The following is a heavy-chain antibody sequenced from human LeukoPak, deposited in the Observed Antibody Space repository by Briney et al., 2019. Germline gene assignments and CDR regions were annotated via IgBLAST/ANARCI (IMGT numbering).Heavy chain of an antibody. CDR1: GFTFSSYA. V-gene: IGHV3-23*01. D-gene: IGHD3-10*01. J-gene: IGHJ4*02. Sequence: GGSLGLSCAASGFTFSSYAMSWVRQAPGKGLEWVSGISGSGGSTYYADSVKGRFTISRDNSKNTLYLQMNSLRAEDAAVYYCAKSHYFGSGSLHYWGQGTLVTVSS. CDR2: ISGSGGST. CDR3: AKSHYFGSGSLHY.